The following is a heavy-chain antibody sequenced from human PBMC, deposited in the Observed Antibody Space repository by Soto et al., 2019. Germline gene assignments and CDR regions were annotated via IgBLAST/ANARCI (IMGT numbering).Heavy chain of an antibody. CDR1: GGTFSSYA. J-gene: IGHJ6*02. CDR3: PSSYYSSGYYCLYLGMDV. Sequence: QVQLVQSGAEVKKPGSSVKVSCKASGGTFSSYAISWVRQAPGQGLEWMGGIIPIFGTANYAQKLQGRVTITADESTSTAYMELRSVRAEDTAVYYCPSSYYSSGYYCLYLGMDVWGQGTTGTVFS. CDR2: IIPIFGTA. V-gene: IGHV1-69*01. D-gene: IGHD3-22*01.